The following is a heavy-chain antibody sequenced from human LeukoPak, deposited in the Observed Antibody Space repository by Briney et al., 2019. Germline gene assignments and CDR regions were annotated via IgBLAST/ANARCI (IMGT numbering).Heavy chain of an antibody. CDR2: IYYSGST. J-gene: IGHJ4*02. CDR1: GGSISSSSYY. V-gene: IGHV4-39*01. Sequence: SETLSLTCTVSGGSISSSSYYWGWIRQPPGKGLEWIGSIYYSGSTYYNPSLKSRVTISVDTSKNQFSLKLSSVTAADTAVYYCARRSIDTYYYDSSGYAIPFFADYWGQGTLVTVSS. CDR3: ARRSIDTYYYDSSGYAIPFFADY. D-gene: IGHD3-22*01.